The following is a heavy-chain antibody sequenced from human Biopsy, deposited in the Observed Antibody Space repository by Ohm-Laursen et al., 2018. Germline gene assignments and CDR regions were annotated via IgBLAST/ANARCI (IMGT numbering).Heavy chain of an antibody. Sequence: ASEKASCKASGYTFTSYDTTWVRQASGQGPEWIGWMIPVSGNSNFGQKFRGRVTVTSDTSISTAYMELSGLTSDDTATYYCGRAVRNQLLTDPWGQGTLVTVTS. CDR3: GRAVRNQLLTDP. J-gene: IGHJ5*02. D-gene: IGHD1-7*01. CDR2: MIPVSGNS. V-gene: IGHV1-8*01. CDR1: GYTFTSYD.